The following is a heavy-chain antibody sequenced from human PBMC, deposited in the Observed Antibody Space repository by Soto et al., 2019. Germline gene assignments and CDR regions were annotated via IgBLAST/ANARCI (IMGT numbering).Heavy chain of an antibody. CDR1: GFTFSNYA. CDR2: ISGGGVST. CDR3: ARGMYSNSYYFDY. V-gene: IGHV3-23*01. Sequence: EVQLLESGGGLVQPGGSLRLSCATSGFTFSNYAMSWVRQAPGKGLDWVSTISGGGVSTYYADSVEGRFTISRDSSKNTLYLQMSSLRAEDTAVYYWARGMYSNSYYFDYWGQGTLVTVSS. J-gene: IGHJ4*02. D-gene: IGHD6-6*01.